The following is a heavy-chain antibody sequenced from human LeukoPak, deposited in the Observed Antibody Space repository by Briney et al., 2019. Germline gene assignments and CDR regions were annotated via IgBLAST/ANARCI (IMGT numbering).Heavy chain of an antibody. J-gene: IGHJ4*02. CDR2: ISGSGGST. V-gene: IGHV3-23*01. CDR3: AKERLGGNYGDYAVDY. CDR1: GFTFSGYA. D-gene: IGHD4-17*01. Sequence: PGGSLRLSCVASGFTFSGYAMSWVRQAPGKGLEWVSTISGSGGSTYYADSVKGRFTISRDNSKKTLDLHMDSLRAEDTAVYYCAKERLGGNYGDYAVDYWGQGTMVTVSS.